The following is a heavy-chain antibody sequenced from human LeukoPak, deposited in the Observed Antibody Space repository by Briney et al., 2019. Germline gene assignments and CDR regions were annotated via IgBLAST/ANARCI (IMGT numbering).Heavy chain of an antibody. CDR1: GGSISSYY. CDR3: AREVPAAIEGNWFDP. D-gene: IGHD2-2*02. CDR2: IYYSGST. V-gene: IGHV4-59*01. Sequence: SETLSLTCTVSGGSISSYYWSWIRQPPGKGLEWIGYIYYSGSTNYNPSLKSRVTISVDTSKNQFSLKLSSVTAADTAVYYCAREVPAAIEGNWFDPWGQGTLVTVSS. J-gene: IGHJ5*02.